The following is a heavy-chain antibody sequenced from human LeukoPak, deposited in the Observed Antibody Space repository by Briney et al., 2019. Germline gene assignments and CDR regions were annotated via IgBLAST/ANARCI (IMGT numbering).Heavy chain of an antibody. D-gene: IGHD4-11*01. CDR1: GYSISSGYY. Sequence: SETLSLTCAVSGYSISSGYYWGWLRQPPGKGLEWIGSIYHSGSTYYNPSLKSRVTISVDTSKNQFSLKLSSVTAADTAVYYCARLSQSNLWFDPWGPGTLVTVSS. J-gene: IGHJ5*02. CDR2: IYHSGST. CDR3: ARLSQSNLWFDP. V-gene: IGHV4-38-2*01.